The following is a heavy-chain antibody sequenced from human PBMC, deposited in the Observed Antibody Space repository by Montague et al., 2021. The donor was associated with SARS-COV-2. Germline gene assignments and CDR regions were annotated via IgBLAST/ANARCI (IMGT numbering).Heavy chain of an antibody. V-gene: IGHV4-59*01. CDR1: GGSISSYY. CDR3: ARAGQQMASYYYYGMDV. J-gene: IGHJ6*02. CDR2: IYYSGST. Sequence: SETLSLTCTVSGGSISSYYWSWIRQPPGKGLEWIGYIYYSGSTNYNPSLKSRVTISVDTSKNQFSLKLSSVTAADTAVYYCARAGQQMASYYYYGMDVWGQGTTVTVSS. D-gene: IGHD6-13*01.